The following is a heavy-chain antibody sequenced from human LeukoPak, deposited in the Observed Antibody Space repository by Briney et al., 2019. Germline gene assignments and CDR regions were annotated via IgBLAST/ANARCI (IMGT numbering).Heavy chain of an antibody. CDR2: INPNSADT. CDR3: ARWDGYSSSPDY. Sequence: ASVKVSCKASGYTFTGFYMHWVRQAPGQGPEWMGWINPNSADTDYAQKFLGRVTMTRDMSISTIYMELTRPRSDDTALYYCARWDGYSSSPDYWGQGTLVTVSS. CDR1: GYTFTGFY. V-gene: IGHV1-2*02. D-gene: IGHD6-13*01. J-gene: IGHJ4*02.